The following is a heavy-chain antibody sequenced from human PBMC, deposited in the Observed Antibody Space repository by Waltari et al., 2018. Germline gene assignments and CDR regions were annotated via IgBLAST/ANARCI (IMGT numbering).Heavy chain of an antibody. Sequence: EVQLVESGGGLVQPGGSLRLSCGGTGFRLSGFWMIWVRQAPGKGLDWVANMNRDGSETYYVDSVKGRFTISRDNAKNSLYLEMNTLRVEDTAIYYCVRLSSSWNEKGAFDIWGQGTMVTVSS. CDR3: VRLSSSWNEKGAFDI. CDR1: GFRLSGFW. CDR2: MNRDGSET. D-gene: IGHD6-13*01. V-gene: IGHV3-7*01. J-gene: IGHJ3*02.